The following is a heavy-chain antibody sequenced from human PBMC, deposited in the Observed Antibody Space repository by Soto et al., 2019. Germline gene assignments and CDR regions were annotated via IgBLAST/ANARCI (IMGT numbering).Heavy chain of an antibody. Sequence: QVQLVQSGAEVKKPGSSVKVSCKASGGTFSTYTITWVRQAPGQGLEWMGRIIPIIGIINYAQKFQGRVTITADKFTGTAYMELTSLSSDDTAVYYCAGDPDSHYNDSHASSYPWGQGTLVTVSS. D-gene: IGHD3-22*01. CDR3: AGDPDSHYNDSHASSYP. J-gene: IGHJ5*02. V-gene: IGHV1-69*08. CDR1: GGTFSTYT. CDR2: IIPIIGII.